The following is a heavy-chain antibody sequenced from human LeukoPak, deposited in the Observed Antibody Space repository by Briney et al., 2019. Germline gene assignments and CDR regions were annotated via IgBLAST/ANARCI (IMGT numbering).Heavy chain of an antibody. CDR3: ARDQDGTVWFDY. Sequence: ASVKVSCKASGYTFTGYYMHWVRQAPGQGLEWMGWVNPNSGGTNYAQKFQGRVTMTRDTSISTAYMELSRLRSDDTAVYYCARDQDGTVWFDYWGQGTLVTVSS. CDR2: VNPNSGGT. D-gene: IGHD3/OR15-3a*01. CDR1: GYTFTGYY. J-gene: IGHJ5*01. V-gene: IGHV1-2*02.